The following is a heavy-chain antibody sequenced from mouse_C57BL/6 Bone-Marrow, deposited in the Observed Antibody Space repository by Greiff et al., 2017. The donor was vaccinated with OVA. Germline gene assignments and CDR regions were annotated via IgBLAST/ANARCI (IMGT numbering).Heavy chain of an antibody. Sequence: VQLQQSGAELARPGASVKMSCKASGYTFTSYTMHWVKQRPGQGLEWIGYINPSSGYTKYNQKFKDKATLTADKSSSTAHMQLSSLTSEDSAVYYCARSGYGSHYYAMDYWGQGTSVTVSS. CDR2: INPSSGYT. V-gene: IGHV1-4*01. D-gene: IGHD1-1*01. CDR3: ARSGYGSHYYAMDY. J-gene: IGHJ4*01. CDR1: GYTFTSYT.